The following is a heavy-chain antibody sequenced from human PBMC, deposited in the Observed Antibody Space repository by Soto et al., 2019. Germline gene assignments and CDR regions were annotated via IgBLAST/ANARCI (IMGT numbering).Heavy chain of an antibody. CDR1: GFTLSSYW. J-gene: IGHJ4*02. CDR3: ARDQTVPGPPTLDS. V-gene: IGHV3-74*01. D-gene: IGHD6-19*01. CDR2: ISSDGTDV. Sequence: EVQLVESGGGLVQPGGSLRLSCAASGFTLSSYWMHWVRQAPGRELMWVSRISSDGTDVLHADSVKGRFTTSRDNARNTVYFQMNSLRAEDTAVYFCARDQTVPGPPTLDSWGQGTLVAVSS.